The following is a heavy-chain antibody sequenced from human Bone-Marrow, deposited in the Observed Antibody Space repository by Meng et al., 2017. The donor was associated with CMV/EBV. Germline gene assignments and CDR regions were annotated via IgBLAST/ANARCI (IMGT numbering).Heavy chain of an antibody. CDR3: ARDGSGWSRDC. J-gene: IGHJ4*02. CDR1: GFTFSSYS. D-gene: IGHD6-19*01. Sequence: LSCAASGFTFSSYSMSWVRQAPGQGLELVSSISRRSDIFYADSVKGRFTISRDNSKNSLFLQMNSLRAEDTAVYYCARDGSGWSRDCWGQGTLVTVSS. CDR2: ISRRSDI. V-gene: IGHV3-21*01.